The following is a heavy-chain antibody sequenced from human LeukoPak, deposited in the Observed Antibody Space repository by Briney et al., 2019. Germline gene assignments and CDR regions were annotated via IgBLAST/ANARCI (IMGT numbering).Heavy chain of an antibody. Sequence: PSEALSLTCAVSGYSIASSSWWGWIRQPPGKGLEWIGYIYHSGTTYYNPSLQSRVTMSVDTSKNQFSLKLSSVTAVDTAVYYCARKENVYYYFDYWGQGTLVTVSS. D-gene: IGHD3-10*01. V-gene: IGHV4-28*01. CDR3: ARKENVYYYFDY. CDR1: GYSIASSSW. CDR2: IYHSGTT. J-gene: IGHJ4*02.